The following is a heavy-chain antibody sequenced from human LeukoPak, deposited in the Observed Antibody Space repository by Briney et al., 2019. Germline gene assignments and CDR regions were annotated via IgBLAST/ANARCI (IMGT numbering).Heavy chain of an antibody. Sequence: ASVKVSSKASGYTFTRYYMHWVRQAPGQGLAWMGWINPNSGGTNYAQKFQGRVTMTRDTSISTAYMELSRLRSDDTAVYYCARDRTPAGGSDYWGQGTLVTVSS. CDR1: GYTFTRYY. CDR2: INPNSGGT. V-gene: IGHV1-2*02. J-gene: IGHJ4*02. CDR3: ARDRTPAGGSDY. D-gene: IGHD2-2*01.